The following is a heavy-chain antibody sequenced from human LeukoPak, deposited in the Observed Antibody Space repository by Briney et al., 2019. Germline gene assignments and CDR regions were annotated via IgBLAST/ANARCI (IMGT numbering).Heavy chain of an antibody. Sequence: GGSLRLSCAASGFIFNDYYIDWVRQAPGKGLEWVGRSRNKANSYTPEYAASVKGRFTVSRDDSKDSVYLQMNSLKTEDTAVYYCATRGTAMAISNFDYWGQGTLVTVSS. J-gene: IGHJ4*02. CDR1: GFIFNDYY. CDR3: ATRGTAMAISNFDY. D-gene: IGHD5-18*01. V-gene: IGHV3-72*01. CDR2: SRNKANSYTP.